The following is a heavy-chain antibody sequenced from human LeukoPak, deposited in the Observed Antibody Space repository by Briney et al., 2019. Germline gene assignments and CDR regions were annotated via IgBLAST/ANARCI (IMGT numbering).Heavy chain of an antibody. D-gene: IGHD4-23*01. CDR2: INTDGSTT. J-gene: IGHJ4*02. V-gene: IGHV3-74*01. CDR3: ARDMRTTVVTALFDY. CDR1: GFTFSSFE. Sequence: GGSLRLSCAASGFTFSSFEMNWVRQAPGKGLEWVSRINTDGSTTDYADSVRGRFTISRDNAKNTLYLQMNSLRAEDTAVYYCARDMRTTVVTALFDYWGQGTLVTVSS.